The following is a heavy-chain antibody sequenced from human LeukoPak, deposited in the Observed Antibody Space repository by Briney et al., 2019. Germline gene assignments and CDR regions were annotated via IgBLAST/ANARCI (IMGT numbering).Heavy chain of an antibody. CDR2: IWYDGSNK. CDR1: GFTFSSYG. D-gene: IGHD3-22*01. V-gene: IGHV3-33*06. CDR3: AKGLNGYYDSSGLFDY. J-gene: IGHJ4*02. Sequence: GGSLRLSCAASGFTFSSYGMHWVRQAPGKGLEWVAVIWYDGSNKYYADSVKGRFTISRDNSKNTLCLQMNSLRAEDTAVYYCAKGLNGYYDSSGLFDYWGQGTLVTVSS.